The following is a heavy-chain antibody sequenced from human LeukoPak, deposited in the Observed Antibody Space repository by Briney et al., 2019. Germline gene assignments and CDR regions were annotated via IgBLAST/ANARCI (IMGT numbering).Heavy chain of an antibody. D-gene: IGHD3-9*01. CDR2: INPNSGGT. J-gene: IGHJ4*02. CDR3: AREDYDILTGHIGLSPLDY. Sequence: ASVKVSCKASGYTFTGYYIHWVRQAPGQGLEWMAWINPNSGGTNYAQKFQGRVTMTRDTSISTAYMELSRLRSDDTAVFYCAREDYDILTGHIGLSPLDYWGQGTLVTVSS. CDR1: GYTFTGYY. V-gene: IGHV1-2*02.